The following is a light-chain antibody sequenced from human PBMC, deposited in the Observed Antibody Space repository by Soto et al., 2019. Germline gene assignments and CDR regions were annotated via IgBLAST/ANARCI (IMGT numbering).Light chain of an antibody. CDR3: QQYNNWPIT. V-gene: IGKV3-15*01. CDR2: GAS. Sequence: EIVMSLSLATLSVYPGERATLSCRASQSVSSNLAWYQQKPGQAPRLLIYGASTRATGLPARFSGSGSGTEFTLTISSLQSEDFALYYCQQYNNWPITFGQGRLLAVK. J-gene: IGKJ5*01. CDR1: QSVSSN.